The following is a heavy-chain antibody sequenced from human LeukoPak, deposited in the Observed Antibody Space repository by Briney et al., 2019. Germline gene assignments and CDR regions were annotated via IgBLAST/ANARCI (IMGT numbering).Heavy chain of an antibody. J-gene: IGHJ3*02. Sequence: GESLKISCQGSGYSFTNYWISWVRQMSGKGLDWMGRIDPDDSYTKDSPAFQGHVTISVDNSISTAYMQWSSLKASDTAMYYCARHAGDGGAFDIWGQGTMVTVSS. CDR1: GYSFTNYW. D-gene: IGHD3-10*01. V-gene: IGHV5-10-1*01. CDR2: IDPDDSYT. CDR3: ARHAGDGGAFDI.